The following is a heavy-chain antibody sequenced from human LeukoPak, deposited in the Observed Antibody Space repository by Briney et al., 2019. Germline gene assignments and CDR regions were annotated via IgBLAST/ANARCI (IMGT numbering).Heavy chain of an antibody. J-gene: IGHJ4*02. CDR3: ARDFEWLRSGYFDY. Sequence: PGGSLRLSCAASGFTFSRYAMQWVRQAPGKSLECWVVISYDGSNKYYADSVKGRFIISRDNSKNTLYLQMNSLRAEDTAVYYCARDFEWLRSGYFDYWGQGTLVTVSS. CDR1: GFTFSRYA. V-gene: IGHV3-30-3*01. CDR2: ISYDGSNK. D-gene: IGHD5-12*01.